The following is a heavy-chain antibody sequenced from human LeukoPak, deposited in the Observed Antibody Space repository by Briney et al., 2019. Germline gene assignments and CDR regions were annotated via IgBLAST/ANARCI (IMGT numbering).Heavy chain of an antibody. J-gene: IGHJ4*02. CDR1: GVSISSSGYY. CDR2: IYYSGST. CDR3: ARTGNTAVPPYFDY. V-gene: IGHV4-39*01. D-gene: IGHD3-10*01. Sequence: SETLSLTCTVSGVSISSSGYYWGWIRQPPGKGLEWIGTIYYSGSTYYHPSLNSRVTISVDTSKNPFSLKLSSVTAADTAVYYCARTGNTAVPPYFDYWGQGALVTVSS.